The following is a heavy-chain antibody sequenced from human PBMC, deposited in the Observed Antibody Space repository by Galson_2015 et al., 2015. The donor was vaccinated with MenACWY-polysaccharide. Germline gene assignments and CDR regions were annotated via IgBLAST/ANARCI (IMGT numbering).Heavy chain of an antibody. CDR2: IKQDGSEK. V-gene: IGHV3-7*03. J-gene: IGHJ4*02. D-gene: IGHD4-17*01. CDR1: GFTFSNYW. CDR3: AKDLRKTTAVTRRLDC. Sequence: SLRLSCAASGFTFSNYWMSWVRQAPGKGLEWVANIKQDGSEKYYEDSVKGRFTFSRDNAKNSVYLQMNSLRVEDTALYYCAKDLRKTTAVTRRLDCWGQGTPVTVSA.